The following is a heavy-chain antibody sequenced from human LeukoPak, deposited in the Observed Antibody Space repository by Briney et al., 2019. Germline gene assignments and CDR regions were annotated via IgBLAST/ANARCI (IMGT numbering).Heavy chain of an antibody. Sequence: GGSLRLSCAASGFTFSSYWMSWVRQAPGKGLEWVANIKQDGSEKYYVDSVKGRFAISRDNAKNSLYLQMNSLRAEDTAVYYCAKDASTVTVNWFDLWGQGTLVTVSS. D-gene: IGHD4-17*01. CDR2: IKQDGSEK. CDR1: GFTFSSYW. CDR3: AKDASTVTVNWFDL. V-gene: IGHV3-7*01. J-gene: IGHJ5*02.